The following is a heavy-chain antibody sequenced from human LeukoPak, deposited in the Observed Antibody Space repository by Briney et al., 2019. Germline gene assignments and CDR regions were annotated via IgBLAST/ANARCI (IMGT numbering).Heavy chain of an antibody. D-gene: IGHD3-10*01. J-gene: IGHJ3*01. V-gene: IGHV3-23*01. CDR1: GFTFSRYA. CDR3: AKDFYGSGTYYTYDAFDV. CDR2: ISGSGGST. Sequence: GGSLRRSCAASGFTFSRYAMTWVRQAPGEGLEWVSTISGSGGSTFYADSVKGRFTISRDNSKNTLYLQMISLRAEDTAVYFCAKDFYGSGTYYTYDAFDVWGQGTMVTVSS.